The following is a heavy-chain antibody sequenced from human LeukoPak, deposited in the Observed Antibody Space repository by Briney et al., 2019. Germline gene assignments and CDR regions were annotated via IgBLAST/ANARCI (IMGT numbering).Heavy chain of an antibody. CDR2: IYPGDSDT. J-gene: IGHJ4*02. Sequence: GASLQISCKGSGYSFTSYWIGWVRQMPGKGLEWMGIIYPGDSDTRYSPSFQGQVTISADKSISTAYLQWSSLKASDTAMYYCARAWSGYSGYYYFDYWGQGTLVTVSS. CDR3: ARAWSGYSGYYYFDY. CDR1: GYSFTSYW. D-gene: IGHD3-3*01. V-gene: IGHV5-51*01.